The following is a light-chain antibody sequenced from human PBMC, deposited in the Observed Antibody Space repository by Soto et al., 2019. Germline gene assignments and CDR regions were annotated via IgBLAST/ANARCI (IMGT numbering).Light chain of an antibody. CDR2: GAS. Sequence: EIVLTQSPGTLSLSPGDRATLSCMASQTVSNNYLAWCQQKPGQAPRLLIYGASSRATGIPARFSGSGSGTEFTLTISSLQSEDSAVYYCQQYNTWPAEITFGQGTRLEIK. CDR1: QTVSNN. V-gene: IGKV3D-15*01. CDR3: QQYNTWPAEIT. J-gene: IGKJ5*01.